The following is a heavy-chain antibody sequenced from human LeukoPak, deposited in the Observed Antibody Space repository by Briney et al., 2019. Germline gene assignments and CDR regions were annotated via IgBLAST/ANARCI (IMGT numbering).Heavy chain of an antibody. Sequence: PGGSLRLSCAASGFTFSSYAMSWVRQAPGKGLEWVGRIKSKTDGGTTDYAAPVKGRFTISRDDSKNTLYLQMNSLKTEDTAVYYCTTETGIAAALDYWGQGTLVTVSS. CDR1: GFTFSSYA. CDR2: IKSKTDGGTT. V-gene: IGHV3-15*01. CDR3: TTETGIAAALDY. J-gene: IGHJ4*02. D-gene: IGHD6-13*01.